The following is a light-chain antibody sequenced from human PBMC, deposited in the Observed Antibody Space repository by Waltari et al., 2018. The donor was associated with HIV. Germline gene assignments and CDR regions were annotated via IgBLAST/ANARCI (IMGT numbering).Light chain of an antibody. Sequence: DIQMTQSPSSLSAFVGDRVIITCRASQSISRYLNWYQQKPGKAPKLLIYAASTLQTGVPSRVSGTGSGTDFSLTISSLQPEDLGSYYCQLSYSTPDTFGQGTKLEIK. CDR1: QSISRY. CDR3: QLSYSTPDT. J-gene: IGKJ2*01. V-gene: IGKV1-39*01. CDR2: AAS.